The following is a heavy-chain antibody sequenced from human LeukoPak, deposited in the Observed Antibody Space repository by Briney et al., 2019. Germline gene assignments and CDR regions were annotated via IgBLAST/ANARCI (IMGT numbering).Heavy chain of an antibody. J-gene: IGHJ4*02. V-gene: IGHV4-30-2*01. Sequence: SQTLSLTCAVSGGSISSGGYSWSWIRQPPGKGLEWIGYIYHSGSTYYNPSLKSRVTISVDRSMNQFSLKLSSVTAADTAVYYCARDGDYGDYVGYWGQGTLVTVSS. CDR1: GGSISSGGYS. D-gene: IGHD4-17*01. CDR3: ARDGDYGDYVGY. CDR2: IYHSGST.